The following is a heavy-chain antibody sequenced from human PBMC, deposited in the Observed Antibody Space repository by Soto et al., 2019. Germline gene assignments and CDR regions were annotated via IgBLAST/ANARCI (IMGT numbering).Heavy chain of an antibody. D-gene: IGHD2-21*02. V-gene: IGHV1-58*01. CDR3: TACGGDCYSYYYGMDV. CDR2: IVVGSGNT. J-gene: IGHJ6*02. Sequence: SVKVSCKASGFTFTSSAVQWVRQARGQRLEWIGWIVVGSGNTNYAQKFQERVTITRDMSTSTAYMELSSLRSEDTAVYYCTACGGDCYSYYYGMDVWGQGTTVTVSS. CDR1: GFTFTSSA.